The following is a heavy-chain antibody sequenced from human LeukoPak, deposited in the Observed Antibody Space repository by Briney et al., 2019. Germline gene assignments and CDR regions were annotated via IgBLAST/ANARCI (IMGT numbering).Heavy chain of an antibody. CDR2: IYYRENT. CDR1: GGSISSGGFY. J-gene: IGHJ4*02. CDR3: ARDSSGYPYYFDY. D-gene: IGHD3-22*01. Sequence: SETLSLTCTVSGGSISSGGFYWNWIRQHPGKGLEWIGYIYYRENTYYNPSLKSRITMSLDTSKNQFSLRLSSVTAADTAVYYCARDSSGYPYYFDYWGQGTLVTVSS. V-gene: IGHV4-31*03.